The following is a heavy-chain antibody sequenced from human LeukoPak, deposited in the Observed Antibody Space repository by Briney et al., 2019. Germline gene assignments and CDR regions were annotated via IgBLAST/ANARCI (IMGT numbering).Heavy chain of an antibody. D-gene: IGHD3-22*01. J-gene: IGHJ4*02. V-gene: IGHV1-2*02. CDR2: INPNSGGT. CDR3: ARETAFGYYDSSGYYYNDY. Sequence: AAVKVSCKASGYTFTVFYMHWVRQAPGQGLEWMGWINPNSGGTNYAQKFQGRVTMTRDTSISTVYMELSRLRSDDTAVYYCARETAFGYYDSSGYYYNDYWGQGTLVTVSS. CDR1: GYTFTVFY.